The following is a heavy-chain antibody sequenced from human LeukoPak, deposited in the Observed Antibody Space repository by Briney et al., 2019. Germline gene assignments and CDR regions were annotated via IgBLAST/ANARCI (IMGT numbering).Heavy chain of an antibody. CDR2: INPKSDGT. D-gene: IGHD1-1*01. CDR3: ARDPPGTTAFDL. V-gene: IGHV1-2*02. Sequence: ASVKVSCKASGYTFTGYYMHWVRQASGQGLEWMGWINPKSDGTKYAQNFQGRVTMTWDTSISTAYMEVSRLTSDDTAMFYCARDPPGTTAFDLWGQGTMVTVSS. CDR1: GYTFTGYY. J-gene: IGHJ3*01.